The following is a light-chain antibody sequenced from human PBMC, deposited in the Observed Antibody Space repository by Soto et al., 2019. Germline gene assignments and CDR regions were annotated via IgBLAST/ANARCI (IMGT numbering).Light chain of an antibody. CDR2: GAS. Sequence: ERVMTQAPVTLSVSPGERATLSCRASQSINTDLAWYQQKPGQAPRLLIYGASTRATGIPARFSGSGSGTEFTLTISSLQSEDFAVYYCQQYINWPLTFGGGTKVDIK. CDR1: QSINTD. V-gene: IGKV3-15*01. J-gene: IGKJ4*01. CDR3: QQYINWPLT.